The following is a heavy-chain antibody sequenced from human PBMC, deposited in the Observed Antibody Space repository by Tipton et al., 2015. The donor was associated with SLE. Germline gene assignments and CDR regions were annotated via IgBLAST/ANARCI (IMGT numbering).Heavy chain of an antibody. CDR3: TSYYYASSLDY. D-gene: IGHD3-22*01. J-gene: IGHJ4*02. Sequence: TLSLTCAVSGYPITSGYYWGWIRKSPGKGLEWIGTIFHTGTTYYNPSHKRRVTISVDTSKNQFSPKLSSVTAADTAVYYCTSYYYASSLDYWGQGTLVTVSS. V-gene: IGHV4-38-2*01. CDR2: IFHTGTT. CDR1: GYPITSGYY.